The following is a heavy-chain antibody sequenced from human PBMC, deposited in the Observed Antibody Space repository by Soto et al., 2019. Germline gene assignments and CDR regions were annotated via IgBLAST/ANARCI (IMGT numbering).Heavy chain of an antibody. CDR3: ATDPDYYDSSGYYPYYFDY. D-gene: IGHD3-22*01. J-gene: IGHJ4*02. Sequence: GGSLRLSCAVSGFTVSNNYMSWVRQAPGKGLEGVSVIYSGGYTAYGDSVKGRFTISRDNSKNTLYLQMNSLRAEDTAVYYCATDPDYYDSSGYYPYYFDYWGQGTLVTVSS. CDR1: GFTVSNNY. V-gene: IGHV3-53*05. CDR2: IYSGGYT.